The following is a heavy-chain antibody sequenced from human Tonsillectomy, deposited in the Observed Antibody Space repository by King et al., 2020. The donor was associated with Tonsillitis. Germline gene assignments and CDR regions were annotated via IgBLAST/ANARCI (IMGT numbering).Heavy chain of an antibody. J-gene: IGHJ4*02. CDR1: GYTFTGYY. D-gene: IGHD1-14*01. CDR3: ATINGRGGGQEPL. Sequence: QLVQSGAEVKKPGASVKVSCKASGYTFTGYYMHWVRQAPGQGLEWMGWINPNSGGTNSAQKFQGRLTMTRDTSISTAYMVLSRLRSDDTAVYYCATINGRGGGQEPLWGQGTPVTVSS. V-gene: IGHV1-2*02. CDR2: INPNSGGT.